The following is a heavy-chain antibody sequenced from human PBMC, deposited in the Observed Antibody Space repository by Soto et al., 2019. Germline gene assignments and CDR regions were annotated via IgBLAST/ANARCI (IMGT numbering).Heavy chain of an antibody. D-gene: IGHD3-9*01. CDR1: GFTVSSNY. Sequence: GGSLRLSCAASGFTVSSNYMSWVRQAPGKGLEWVSVIFSGGGTEYADSVKYRSTFSRDKSKNTLWLQMKRLRVEDTAVYHCARRTRYYYYGMDVWGQGTTVTVSS. CDR3: ARRTRYYYYGMDV. CDR2: IFSGGGT. J-gene: IGHJ6*02. V-gene: IGHV3-66*01.